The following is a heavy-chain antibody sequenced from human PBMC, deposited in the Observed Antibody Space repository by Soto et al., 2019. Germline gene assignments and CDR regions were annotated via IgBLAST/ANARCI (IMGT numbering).Heavy chain of an antibody. Sequence: PGGSLRLSCAASGFTYSTYTMHWVSQAPGKGLEWVSAISGGGGSTYYADSVKGRFTISRDNSKNTLYLQMNSLRAEDTAVYYCAKIPPGYSYGYFYFDYWGQGTLVTVSS. CDR3: AKIPPGYSYGYFYFDY. D-gene: IGHD5-18*01. V-gene: IGHV3-23*01. CDR2: ISGGGGST. J-gene: IGHJ4*02. CDR1: GFTYSTYT.